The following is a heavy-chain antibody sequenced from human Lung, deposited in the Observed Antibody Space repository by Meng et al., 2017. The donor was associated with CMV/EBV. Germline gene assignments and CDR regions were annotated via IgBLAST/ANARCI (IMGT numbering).Heavy chain of an antibody. CDR2: INPNSGGT. V-gene: IGHV1-2*02. CDR3: ARGVGYGSSTSCQVWVDP. J-gene: IGHJ5*02. CDR1: GYTFTGYY. Sequence: ASVKVSXKVSGYTFTGYYMHWVRQAPGQGLEGMGWINPNSGGTNYAQKFQGRVTMTRDTSISTAYMELSRLRSDDTAVYYCARGVGYGSSTSCQVWVDPWGQGTLVTVSS. D-gene: IGHD2-2*01.